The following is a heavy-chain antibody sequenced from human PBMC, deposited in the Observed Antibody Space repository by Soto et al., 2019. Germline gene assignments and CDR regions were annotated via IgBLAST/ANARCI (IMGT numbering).Heavy chain of an antibody. CDR2: IYWNDDK. Sequence: QITLKESGPTLVKPTQTLTLTCTFSGFSLSTSGVGVGWIRQPPGKALEWLALIYWNDDKRYSPSLKSRLTITKDTSKNQVVLTMTNMDPVDTATYYCAHTPLHYYDSTGLDYWGQGTLVTVSS. J-gene: IGHJ4*02. D-gene: IGHD3-22*01. CDR1: GFSLSTSGVG. CDR3: AHTPLHYYDSTGLDY. V-gene: IGHV2-5*01.